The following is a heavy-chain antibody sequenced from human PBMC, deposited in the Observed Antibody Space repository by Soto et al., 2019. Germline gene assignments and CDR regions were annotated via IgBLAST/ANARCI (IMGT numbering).Heavy chain of an antibody. CDR2: VYPGDPDT. CDR3: TRHGGDFVY. V-gene: IGHV5-51*01. D-gene: IGHD2-21*02. Sequence: PGESLKSACQGSGYSFTSYWIGWVRHVSGKGLEGVGCVYPGDPDTRYSASFQAQVTISADKSLRTAYLQWNSLKASDTAMYYCTRHGGDFVYWGQATLVT. J-gene: IGHJ4*02. CDR1: GYSFTSYW.